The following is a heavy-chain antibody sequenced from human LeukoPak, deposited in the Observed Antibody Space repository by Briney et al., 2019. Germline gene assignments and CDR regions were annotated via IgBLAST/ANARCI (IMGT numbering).Heavy chain of an antibody. D-gene: IGHD3-10*01. CDR1: GDTLTDLS. CDR2: FDPEHGEA. V-gene: IGHV1-24*01. J-gene: IGHJ4*02. CDR3: AAEGQRLLGY. Sequence: ASVTVSCKVYGDTLTDLSTHWVRQAPGKGLEWMGGFDPEHGEAIYAQTFQGRITMTEDTSTDTAYMELSSLTSDDTAVYYCAAEGQRLLGYWGQGTLVTVSS.